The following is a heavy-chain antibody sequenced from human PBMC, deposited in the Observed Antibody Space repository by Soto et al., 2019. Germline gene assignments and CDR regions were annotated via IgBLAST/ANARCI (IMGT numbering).Heavy chain of an antibody. CDR2: IYWDDDK. Sequence: QITLKESGPTLVKPTQTLTLTCTFSGFSLSSSRVGVGWIRQPPGKALEWLAVIYWDDDKRYSPSLKSRLTITKDTSKNQVVLSMTNMDPVDTATYYCAHLMITFGGVIADDALDTWGQGTMVTVSS. CDR3: AHLMITFGGVIADDALDT. V-gene: IGHV2-5*02. CDR1: GFSLSSSRVG. D-gene: IGHD3-16*02. J-gene: IGHJ3*02.